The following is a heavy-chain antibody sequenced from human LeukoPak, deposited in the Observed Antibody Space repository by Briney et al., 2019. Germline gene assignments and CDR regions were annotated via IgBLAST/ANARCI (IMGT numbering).Heavy chain of an antibody. V-gene: IGHV1-69*04. CDR1: GGTFSSYA. CDR3: ARQKVRGGYPDY. CDR2: IIPILGIA. Sequence: SVKVSCKASGGTFSSYAISWVRQAPGQGLEWMGRIIPILGIANYAQKFQGRVTITADKSTSTAYMELSSLRSEDTAVYYCARQKVRGGYPDYWGQGTLVTVSS. D-gene: IGHD3-22*01. J-gene: IGHJ4*02.